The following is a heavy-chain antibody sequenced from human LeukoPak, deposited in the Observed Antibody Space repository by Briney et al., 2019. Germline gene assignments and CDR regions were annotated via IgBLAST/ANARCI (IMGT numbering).Heavy chain of an antibody. CDR1: GYTFTGYY. J-gene: IGHJ4*02. Sequence: GASVKVSCKASGYTFTGYYMHWVRQAPGQGLEWMGWINPNSGGTNYAQKFQGRVTMTRDTSISTAYMELSRLRSDDTAVYYCARSRIAARQSAAMIVVGPASADGLSWRGPLFDYWGQGTLVTVSS. D-gene: IGHD6-6*01. CDR2: INPNSGGT. V-gene: IGHV1-2*02. CDR3: ARSRIAARQSAAMIVVGPASADGLSWRGPLFDY.